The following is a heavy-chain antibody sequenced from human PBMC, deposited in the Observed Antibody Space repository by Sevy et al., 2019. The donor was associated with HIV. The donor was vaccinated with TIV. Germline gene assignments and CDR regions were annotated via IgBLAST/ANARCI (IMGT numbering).Heavy chain of an antibody. V-gene: IGHV3-48*02. D-gene: IGHD6-19*01. CDR1: GFTFSSYS. CDR2: ISSSSAI. Sequence: GGSLRLSCAASGFTFSSYSMNWVRQAPGRGLEWISYISSSSAIYYADSVKGRFTISRDNAKNSLYLQMNSLRDEDTAVYYCARDQWQLNADDAFDIWGQGTMVTVSS. CDR3: ARDQWQLNADDAFDI. J-gene: IGHJ3*02.